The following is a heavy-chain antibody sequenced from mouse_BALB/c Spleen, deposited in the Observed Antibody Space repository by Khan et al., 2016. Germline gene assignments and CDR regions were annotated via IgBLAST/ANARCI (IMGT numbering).Heavy chain of an antibody. CDR1: GYTFTNYG. D-gene: IGHD1-1*01. CDR2: INTYSGES. V-gene: IGHV9-3-1*01. Sequence: QIQLVQSGPELKKPGKTVKISCKASGYTFTNYGMNWVKQAPGKGLKWMGWINTYSGESTYADDFKGRFAFSLETSANTAYLQINNLKNEDTATYCGARYRYYYGSSRYFDVWGAGTTVTVSS. CDR3: ARYRYYYGSSRYFDV. J-gene: IGHJ1*01.